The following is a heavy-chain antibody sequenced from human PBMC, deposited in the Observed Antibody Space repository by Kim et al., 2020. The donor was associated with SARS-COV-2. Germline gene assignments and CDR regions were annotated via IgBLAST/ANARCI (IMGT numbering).Heavy chain of an antibody. J-gene: IGHJ6*02. CDR3: ARVFDDSSGYYYYYGMDV. V-gene: IGHV3-74*01. D-gene: IGHD3-22*01. CDR1: GFTFSSYW. CDR2: INSDGSST. Sequence: GGSLRLSCAASGFTFSSYWMHWVRQAPGKGLVWVSRINSDGSSTSYADSVKGRFTISRDNAKNTLYLQMNSLRAEDTAVYYCARVFDDSSGYYYYYGMDVWGQGTTVTVSS.